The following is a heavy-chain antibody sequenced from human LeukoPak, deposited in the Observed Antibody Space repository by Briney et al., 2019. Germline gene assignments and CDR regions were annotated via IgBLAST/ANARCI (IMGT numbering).Heavy chain of an antibody. CDR1: RGSNSWLY. D-gene: IGHD1-26*01. Sequence: SETLSLTCSASRGSNSWLYWSWIRQPAGKGLEWIGYIYYSGSTYYNPSLKSRVTISVDTSKNQFSLKLSSVTAADTAVYYCARLNLVGATDYWGQGTLVTVSS. V-gene: IGHV4-59*06. CDR2: IYYSGST. CDR3: ARLNLVGATDY. J-gene: IGHJ4*02.